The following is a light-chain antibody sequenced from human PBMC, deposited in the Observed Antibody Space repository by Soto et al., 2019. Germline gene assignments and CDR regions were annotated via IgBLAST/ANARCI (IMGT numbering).Light chain of an antibody. J-gene: IGKJ1*01. CDR2: GAS. Sequence: DIVLTQSPGTLSLSPGERATLSCRASQSVSSSYLDWYQQKHGQXHSLLIYGASSRATGIPDRFSAIGYGTAVTITIRRLETEDGEVYYGQQYGSSPWTFGQGTK. V-gene: IGKV3-20*01. CDR3: QQYGSSPWT. CDR1: QSVSSSY.